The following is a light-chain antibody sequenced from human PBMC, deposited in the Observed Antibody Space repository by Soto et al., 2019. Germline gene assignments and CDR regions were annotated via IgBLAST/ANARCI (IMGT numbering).Light chain of an antibody. CDR1: SSDVGAFNY. CDR2: DVS. Sequence: QSVLTQPASVSGSPGQAITISCSGTSSDVGAFNYVSWYQQHPGKAPKLMIYDVSNRPSGVSNRFSGSKSGNTASLTISGLRAEDEADYYCNSYTSYNTYVFGTGTRSPS. V-gene: IGLV2-14*03. CDR3: NSYTSYNTYV. J-gene: IGLJ1*01.